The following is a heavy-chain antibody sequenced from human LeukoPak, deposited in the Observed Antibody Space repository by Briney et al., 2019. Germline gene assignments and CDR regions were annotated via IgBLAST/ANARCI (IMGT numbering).Heavy chain of an antibody. CDR1: GFTLTNYY. CDR2: INPTGSST. J-gene: IGHJ4*02. CDR3: AREESGGFFDY. Sequence: ASVKVSCKASGFTLTNYYMHWVRQAPGQGLEWMGLINPTGSSTSYAQKFRGRVTMTRDTSTSTVYMELSSLRSEDTAVYYCAREESGGFFDYWGQGTLVTVSS. D-gene: IGHD2-8*02. V-gene: IGHV1-46*01.